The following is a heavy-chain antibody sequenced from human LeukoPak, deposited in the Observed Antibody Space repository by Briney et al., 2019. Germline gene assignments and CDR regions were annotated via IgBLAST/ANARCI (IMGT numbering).Heavy chain of an antibody. J-gene: IGHJ3*02. CDR3: ARGGGRTKYSSRGADDAFDI. Sequence: GGSLRLSCAASGFTFSSYSMNWVRQAPGKGLEWVSYISSSSSTIYYADSVKGRFTISRDNAKNSLYLQMNSLRAEDTAVYYCARGGGRTKYSSRGADDAFDIWGQGTMVTVSS. CDR1: GFTFSSYS. D-gene: IGHD6-13*01. V-gene: IGHV3-48*04. CDR2: ISSSSSTI.